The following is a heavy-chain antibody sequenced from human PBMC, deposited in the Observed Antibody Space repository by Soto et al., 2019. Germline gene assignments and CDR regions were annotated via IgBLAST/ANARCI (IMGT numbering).Heavy chain of an antibody. D-gene: IGHD4-17*01. Sequence: QVQLQQWGAGLLKPSETLSLTCAVYGGSFSDYHSSWIRQTPGKGLEWIGEISHSGGTDYNPSLKSPATMALDTAKNRCHIKLTSGTAADTGRYYGARTKVYGANNVADWGQGTLVTVAA. CDR3: ARTKVYGANNVAD. CDR2: ISHSGGT. J-gene: IGHJ4*02. CDR1: GGSFSDYH. V-gene: IGHV4-34*01.